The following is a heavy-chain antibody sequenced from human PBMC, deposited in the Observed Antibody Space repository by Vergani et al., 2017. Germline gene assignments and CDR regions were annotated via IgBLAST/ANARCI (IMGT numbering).Heavy chain of an antibody. V-gene: IGHV1-18*01. CDR3: AKDKYNINYVGGPFDI. J-gene: IGHJ4*02. CDR2: INSYNGNT. Sequence: QVQLEQSGPEVKKPGASVKVSCKASGYSFPSHGITWVRQAPGQGLEWMGWINSYNGNTRYADKFQGRVTMTTDTSTSTVYMELRSLRSDDTAVYYCAKDKYNINYVGGPFDIWSQGTLVTVSS. D-gene: IGHD1-1*01. CDR1: GYSFPSHG.